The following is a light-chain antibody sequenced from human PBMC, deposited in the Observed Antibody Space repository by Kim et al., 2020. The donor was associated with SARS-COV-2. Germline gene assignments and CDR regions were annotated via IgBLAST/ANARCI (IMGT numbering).Light chain of an antibody. CDR3: QSYDSSNQGV. CDR1: SGSIARNY. V-gene: IGLV6-57*02. J-gene: IGLJ3*02. Sequence: NFMLTQPHSVSESPGKTVTISCTGSSGSIARNYVQWYQQRPGSAPTTVIYEDNQRPSGVPDRFSGSIDSSSNSASLTISGLKTEDEADYYCQSYDSSNQGVFGGGTQLTVL. CDR2: EDN.